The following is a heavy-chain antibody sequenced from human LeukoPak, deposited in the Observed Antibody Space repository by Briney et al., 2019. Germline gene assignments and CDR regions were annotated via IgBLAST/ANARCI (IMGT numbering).Heavy chain of an antibody. D-gene: IGHD3-22*01. CDR3: ARAFYDSSGWYFDY. CDR1: GFTFSSYD. CDR2: IGTAGDT. V-gene: IGHV3-13*01. J-gene: IGHJ4*02. Sequence: GGSLRLSCAASGFTFSSYDMHWVRQATGKGLEWVSAIGTAGDTYYPGSVKGRFTISRENAKNSLYLQVNSLRAGDTAVYYCARAFYDSSGWYFDYWGQGTLVTVSS.